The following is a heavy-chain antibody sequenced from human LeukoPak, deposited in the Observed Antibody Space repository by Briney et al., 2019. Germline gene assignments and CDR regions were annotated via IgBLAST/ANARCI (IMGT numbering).Heavy chain of an antibody. CDR3: ARNAMDWFDP. CDR1: GYTFTSYD. J-gene: IGHJ5*02. CDR2: MNPNSGNT. Sequence: ASVKVSCKASGYTFTSYDINWVRQATGQGLEWMGWMNPNSGNTGYAQKFQGRVTMTRDTSISTAYMELSRLRSDDTAVYYCARNAMDWFDPWGQGTLVTVSS. V-gene: IGHV1-8*01. D-gene: IGHD2-2*01.